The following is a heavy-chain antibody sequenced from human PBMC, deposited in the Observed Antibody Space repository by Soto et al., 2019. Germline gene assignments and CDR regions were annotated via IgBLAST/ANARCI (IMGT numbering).Heavy chain of an antibody. CDR2: IYSGGST. Sequence: GGSLRLCCAASGFTVSSNYMSWVRQAPGKGLEWVSVIYSGGSTYYADSVKGRFTISRDNSKNTLYLQMNSLRAEDTAVYYCARRYGSCFDYWGQGTLVTVSS. D-gene: IGHD5-18*01. J-gene: IGHJ4*02. V-gene: IGHV3-66*04. CDR1: GFTVSSNY. CDR3: ARRYGSCFDY.